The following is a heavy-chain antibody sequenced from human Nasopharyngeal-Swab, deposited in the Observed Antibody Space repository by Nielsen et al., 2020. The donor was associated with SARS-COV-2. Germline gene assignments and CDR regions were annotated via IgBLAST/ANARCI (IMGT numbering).Heavy chain of an antibody. CDR3: AKEGATGWFDP. CDR1: GVSISSQY. J-gene: IGHJ5*02. CDR2: ISHNSGT. Sequence: SETLSLTCTVSGVSISSQYWSWIRQPPGKGLEWIGYISHNSGTNYNPSLKSRVTMFTDTSKNQFSLKLRSVTAADTAVYYCAKEGATGWFDPWGQGTLVTVSS. V-gene: IGHV4-59*11.